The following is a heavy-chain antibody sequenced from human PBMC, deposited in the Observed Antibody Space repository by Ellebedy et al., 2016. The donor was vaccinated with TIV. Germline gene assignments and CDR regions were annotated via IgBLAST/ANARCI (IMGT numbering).Heavy chain of an antibody. D-gene: IGHD1-7*01. CDR2: IIGGGDST. CDR1: RFTFSSYA. Sequence: PGGSLRLSCAASRFTFSSYAMSWVRQAPGKGLEWVSAIIGGGDSTYYADSVRGRFTISRDNSKNTLYLQMNSLRAEDTAVYYCAGELISDYWGQGTLVTVSS. CDR3: AGELISDY. V-gene: IGHV3-23*01. J-gene: IGHJ4*02.